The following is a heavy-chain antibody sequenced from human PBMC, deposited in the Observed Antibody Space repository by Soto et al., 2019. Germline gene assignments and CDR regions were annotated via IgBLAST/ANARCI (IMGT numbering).Heavy chain of an antibody. V-gene: IGHV3-23*01. J-gene: IGHJ6*02. Sequence: GESLKISCEASGFTFSNYAMTWVRQAPGKGLEWVSAISGSGTTADLADSVKGRFTISRDNAKNMLRLQMDSLRAEDTAVYYCAKESSGSFHYSGMDVWGQGTTVTVSS. CDR2: ISGSGTTA. D-gene: IGHD6-19*01. CDR1: GFTFSNYA. CDR3: AKESSGSFHYSGMDV.